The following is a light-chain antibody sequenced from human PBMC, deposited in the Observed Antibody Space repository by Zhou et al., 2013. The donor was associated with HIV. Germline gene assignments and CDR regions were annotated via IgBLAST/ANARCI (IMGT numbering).Light chain of an antibody. Sequence: EIVMTQSPATLSVSPGERATLSCRASQSVSSNYLAWYQQKPGQAPRLLIYGASTRATGIPPRFSGSGSGTGFTLTISSLQSEDFAVYYCQHYNNWPVAFGQGTKVEIK. J-gene: IGKJ1*01. V-gene: IGKV3-15*01. CDR2: GAS. CDR3: QHYNNWPVA. CDR1: QSVSSN.